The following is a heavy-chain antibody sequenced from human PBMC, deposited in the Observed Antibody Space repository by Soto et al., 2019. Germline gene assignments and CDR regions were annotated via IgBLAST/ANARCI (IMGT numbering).Heavy chain of an antibody. Sequence: EVQLVESGGGLVQPGGSLKLSCAASGVTFSGSVIHWVRQASGKGLEWVGRIRSKANNYETTYAASVQGRFTISRDDSKSTAYLQMNSLKAEDTAVYYCTRNGGTYGDYGVYYYYGMDVWGQGTTVTVSS. CDR3: TRNGGTYGDYGVYYYYGMDV. J-gene: IGHJ6*02. CDR2: IRSKANNYET. V-gene: IGHV3-73*02. D-gene: IGHD4-17*01. CDR1: GVTFSGSV.